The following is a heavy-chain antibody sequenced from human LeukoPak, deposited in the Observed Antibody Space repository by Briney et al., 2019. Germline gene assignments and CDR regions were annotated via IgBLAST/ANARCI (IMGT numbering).Heavy chain of an antibody. J-gene: IGHJ4*02. CDR3: ARGRVVGATPPPRY. D-gene: IGHD1-26*01. Sequence: GGSLRLSCAASGFTFSSYAMHWVRQAPGKGLEWVAVISYDGSNKYYADSVKGRFTISRDNSKNTLYLQMNSLRAEETAVYYCARGRVVGATPPPRYWGQGTLVTVSS. V-gene: IGHV3-30-3*01. CDR1: GFTFSSYA. CDR2: ISYDGSNK.